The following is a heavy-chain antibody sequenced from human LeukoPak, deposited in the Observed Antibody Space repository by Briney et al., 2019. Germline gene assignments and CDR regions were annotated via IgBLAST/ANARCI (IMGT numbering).Heavy chain of an antibody. V-gene: IGHV1-69*13. CDR1: GGTFSSST. CDR2: VIPIFGAA. D-gene: IGHD6-13*01. Sequence: VKVSCKASGGTFSSSTISWVRQAPGQGLEWMGGVIPIFGAANYAQKFQGRVTITADESTNTAYMELSSLKSEDTAAYYCARSSRNLYGMDVWGQGTTVTVAS. CDR3: ARSSRNLYGMDV. J-gene: IGHJ6*02.